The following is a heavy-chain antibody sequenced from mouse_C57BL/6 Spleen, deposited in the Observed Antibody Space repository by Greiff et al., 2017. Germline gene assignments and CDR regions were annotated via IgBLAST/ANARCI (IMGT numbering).Heavy chain of an antibody. J-gene: IGHJ1*03. CDR1: GYTFTSYW. V-gene: IGHV1-53*01. D-gene: IGHD1-1*01. Sequence: QVQLQQSGTELVKPGASVKLSCKASGYTFTSYWMHWVKQRPGQGLEWIGNINPSNGGTNYNEKFKSKATLTVDKSSSTAYMQLSSLTSEDSAVYYCARKDYGSSHWYFDVWGTGTTVTVSS. CDR3: ARKDYGSSHWYFDV. CDR2: INPSNGGT.